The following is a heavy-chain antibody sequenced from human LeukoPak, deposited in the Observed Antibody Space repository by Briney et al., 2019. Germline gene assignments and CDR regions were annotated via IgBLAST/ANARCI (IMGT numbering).Heavy chain of an antibody. J-gene: IGHJ6*02. CDR3: AKDTTASRRDGMDV. Sequence: GGSLRLSCAASGFTFDDYAMHWVRQAPGKGLEWVSGISWNSGSIGYADSVKGRFTISRDNAKNSLYLQMNSLRAEDTALYYCAKDTTASRRDGMDVWGQGTMVSVS. CDR1: GFTFDDYA. V-gene: IGHV3-9*01. CDR2: ISWNSGSI.